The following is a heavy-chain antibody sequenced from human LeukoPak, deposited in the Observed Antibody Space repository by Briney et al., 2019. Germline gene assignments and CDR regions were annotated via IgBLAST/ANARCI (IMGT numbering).Heavy chain of an antibody. CDR1: GFTFSNYA. Sequence: PGGSLRLSCLMSGFTFSNYAMNWVRPAPGKGLEWFSDISTSSDSTYHIESVRGRFTISRDNSKNTLYLQMNSLRVDDTAVYYCASGLYGGVFDNWGQGTLVTVSS. CDR3: ASGLYGGVFDN. D-gene: IGHD4/OR15-4a*01. J-gene: IGHJ4*02. CDR2: ISTSSDST. V-gene: IGHV3-23*01.